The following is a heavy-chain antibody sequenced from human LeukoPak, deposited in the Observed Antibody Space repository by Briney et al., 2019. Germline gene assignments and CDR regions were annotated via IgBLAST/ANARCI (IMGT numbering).Heavy chain of an antibody. CDR3: VRHISTNTGYFDS. V-gene: IGHV4-39*01. J-gene: IGHJ4*02. D-gene: IGHD5-24*01. CDR2: IHYGGST. CDR1: GGSISRDSYY. Sequence: SETLSLTCTVSGGSISRDSYYWAWIRQPPGKGLEWIGSIHYGGSTHYNPSLQSRVTISVDTSKAQFSLKLSSVTAADTALYYCVRHISTNTGYFDSCGQGTLVSVSS.